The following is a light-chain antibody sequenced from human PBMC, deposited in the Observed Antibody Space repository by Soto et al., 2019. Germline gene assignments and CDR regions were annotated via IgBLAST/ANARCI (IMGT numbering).Light chain of an antibody. Sequence: QSALTQPASVSGSPGQSITISCTGTSSDVGNYNYVSWYQHHPGKAPKLMIYEVSYWPSGVSVRFSGSKSGNTASLTISGLQAEDEANYYSSSYTTSRTWVFGGGTQLTVL. CDR1: SSDVGNYNY. J-gene: IGLJ3*02. V-gene: IGLV2-14*01. CDR3: SSYTTSRTWV. CDR2: EVS.